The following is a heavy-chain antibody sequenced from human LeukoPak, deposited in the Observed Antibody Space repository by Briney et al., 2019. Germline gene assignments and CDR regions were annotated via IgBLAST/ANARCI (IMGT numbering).Heavy chain of an antibody. CDR3: ARVSPSYDILTGHSTYFDY. J-gene: IGHJ4*02. V-gene: IGHV4-59*01. D-gene: IGHD3-9*01. CDR2: IYYSGNT. Sequence: SETLSRTCTVAGVSISSYYWIWIPQPPGKELEGSGYIYYSGNTNYNPSLKSRVTISVDTSKNQFSVKLSSVTAADTAAYYCARVSPSYDILTGHSTYFDYWGQGTMVTVSS. CDR1: GVSISSYY.